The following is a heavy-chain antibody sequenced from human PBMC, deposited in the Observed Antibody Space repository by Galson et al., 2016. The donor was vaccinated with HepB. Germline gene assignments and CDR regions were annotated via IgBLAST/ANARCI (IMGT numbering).Heavy chain of an antibody. V-gene: IGHV4-38-2*02. J-gene: IGHJ3*02. CDR1: GYSISSGYY. D-gene: IGHD6-13*01. CDR2: IYHSGST. Sequence: SETLSLTCTVSGYSISSGYYWGWIRQPPEKGLEWIGSIYHSGSTYYNPSLQGRVTITVDTSKNQFSLKLSSVTAADTAVYYCARTGYGIAAAGTGNAFDIWGQGTMVTVSS. CDR3: ARTGYGIAAAGTGNAFDI.